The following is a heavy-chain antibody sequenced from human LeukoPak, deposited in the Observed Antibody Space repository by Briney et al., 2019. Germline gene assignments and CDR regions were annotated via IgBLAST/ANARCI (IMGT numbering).Heavy chain of an antibody. Sequence: PGGSLRLSCAASGFTFSRYWMHWVRHAPGKGLEWVSGISWNSGSIGYADSVKGRFTISRDNAKNSLYLQMNSLRAEDTALYYCAKGSSGLRWAFFDYWGQGTLVTVSS. CDR1: GFTFSRYW. CDR2: ISWNSGSI. J-gene: IGHJ4*02. V-gene: IGHV3-9*01. CDR3: AKGSSGLRWAFFDY. D-gene: IGHD5-12*01.